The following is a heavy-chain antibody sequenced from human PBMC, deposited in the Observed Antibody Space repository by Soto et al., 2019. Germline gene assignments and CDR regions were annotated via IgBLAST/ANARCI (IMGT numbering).Heavy chain of an antibody. V-gene: IGHV5-10-1*01. CDR2: IDPSDSYT. CDR1: GYTFTTYW. D-gene: IGHD6-6*01. Sequence: PGESLKISCKTSGYTFTTYWITWVRQLPGKGLEWMGRIDPSDSYTKYNPSFQGHITISVDKSISTAYLQWSSLKASDTAMYYCARPSSISVKNWFDPWGQGTLVTVSS. J-gene: IGHJ5*02. CDR3: ARPSSISVKNWFDP.